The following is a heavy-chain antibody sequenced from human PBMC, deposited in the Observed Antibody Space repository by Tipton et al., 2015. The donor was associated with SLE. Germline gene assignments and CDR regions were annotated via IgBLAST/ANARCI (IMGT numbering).Heavy chain of an antibody. CDR2: AYHSGST. J-gene: IGHJ4*02. CDR3: ARDRSSVSD. V-gene: IGHV4-39*07. D-gene: IGHD5/OR15-5a*01. Sequence: GLVKPSETLSLTCTVSGGSASSSSKYWAWIRQPPGKGLEWIGIAYHSGSTYYNPSLESRVTISIDTSKNQFSLKLTSVTAADTAVYFCARDRSSVSDWGQGTQVIVSP. CDR1: GGSASSSSKY.